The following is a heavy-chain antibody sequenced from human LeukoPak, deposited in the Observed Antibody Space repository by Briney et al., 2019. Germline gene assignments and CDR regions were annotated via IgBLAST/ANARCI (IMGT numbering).Heavy chain of an antibody. CDR1: GYTFTDYY. J-gene: IGHJ4*02. Sequence: GASVKVSCKASGYTFTDYYIHWVRQAPGQRLEWMGWLNPNSGGTIYAQKFQGRVTMTRDTSISTVYMELSGLRSDDTAVYYCARDLGYWGQGTLVTVSS. CDR3: ARDLGY. CDR2: LNPNSGGT. D-gene: IGHD1-26*01. V-gene: IGHV1-2*02.